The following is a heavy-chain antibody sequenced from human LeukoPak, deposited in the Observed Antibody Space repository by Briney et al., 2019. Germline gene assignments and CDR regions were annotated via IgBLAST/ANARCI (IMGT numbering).Heavy chain of an antibody. CDR1: GFTFSSYW. D-gene: IGHD3-22*01. CDR3: ARDLGGSSGYYYVANWFDP. J-gene: IGHJ5*02. Sequence: GGSLRLSCVVSGFTFSSYWMSWVRRAPGKGLEWVANIKEDGSEKYYVDSVKGRFTISRDNAKNSLYLQMNSLRAEDTAVYYCARDLGGSSGYYYVANWFDPWGQGTLVTVSS. V-gene: IGHV3-7*01. CDR2: IKEDGSEK.